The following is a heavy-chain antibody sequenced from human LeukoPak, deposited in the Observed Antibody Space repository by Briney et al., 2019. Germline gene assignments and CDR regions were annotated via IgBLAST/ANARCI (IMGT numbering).Heavy chain of an antibody. V-gene: IGHV1-18*01. J-gene: IGHJ4*02. CDR3: AGEGDLNTVTPIFDH. Sequence: ASVKVSCKASGYTLSIYRISWVRQAPGQGLEWLGWLSDYNGNTNYAQKFQGRVTMTTDTSTNTAYMELRSLKSDDTAVYYCAGEGDLNTVTPIFDHWGQGTLVTVSS. D-gene: IGHD4-17*01. CDR1: GYTLSIYR. CDR2: LSDYNGNT.